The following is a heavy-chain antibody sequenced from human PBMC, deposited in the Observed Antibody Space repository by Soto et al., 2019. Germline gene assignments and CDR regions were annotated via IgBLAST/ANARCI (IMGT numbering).Heavy chain of an antibody. V-gene: IGHV2-5*02. CDR1: GFSLSTSGVG. CDR3: AHIWGRAARPYFDY. D-gene: IGHD6-6*01. Sequence: QITLKESGPTLVKPTQTLTLTCTFSGFSLSTSGVGVGWIRQPPGKALEWLALIYWDDDKRYSPSLKSRLTITNDTSKNQVVLTMTNMDPVDTATYYCAHIWGRAARPYFDYWGQGTLVTVSS. J-gene: IGHJ4*02. CDR2: IYWDDDK.